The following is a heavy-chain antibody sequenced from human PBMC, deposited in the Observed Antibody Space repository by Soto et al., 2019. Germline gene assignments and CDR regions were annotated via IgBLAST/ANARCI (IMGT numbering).Heavy chain of an antibody. V-gene: IGHV3-66*01. D-gene: IGHD2-21*01. CDR1: GFTVSSNY. Sequence: GGSLRLSCAASGFTVSSNYMSWVRQAPGKGLEWVSVIYSGGSTYYADSVKGRFTISRDNSKNTLYLQMNSLRAEDTAVYYCARAVANGYYYYYYMDVWGKGTTVTVSS. CDR3: ARAVANGYYYYYYMDV. CDR2: IYSGGST. J-gene: IGHJ6*03.